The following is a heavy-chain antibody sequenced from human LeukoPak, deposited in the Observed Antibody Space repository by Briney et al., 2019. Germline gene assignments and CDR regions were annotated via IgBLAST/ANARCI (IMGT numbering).Heavy chain of an antibody. Sequence: SETLSLTCAVYGGSFSGYYWSWIRQPPGKGLEWIGEINHSGSTNYNPSLKSRVTISVDTSKNQFSLKLSSVTAADTAVYYCARVPTGKRSSFDYWGQGTLVTVSS. V-gene: IGHV4-34*01. CDR3: ARVPTGKRSSFDY. D-gene: IGHD1-14*01. CDR2: INHSGST. CDR1: GGSFSGYY. J-gene: IGHJ4*02.